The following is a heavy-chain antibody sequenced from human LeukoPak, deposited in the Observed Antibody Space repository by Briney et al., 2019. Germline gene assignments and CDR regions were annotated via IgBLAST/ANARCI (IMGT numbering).Heavy chain of an antibody. CDR1: GGSISSYY. D-gene: IGHD2-15*01. CDR3: ARRKLRYCSGGSCYSDYGMDV. V-gene: IGHV4-59*08. J-gene: IGHJ6*02. Sequence: SETLSLTCTVSGGSISSYYWSWIRQPPGKGLEWIGYIYCSGSTNYNPSLKSRVTISVDTSKNQFSLKLSSVTAADTAVYYCARRKLRYCSGGSCYSDYGMDVWGQGTTVTVSS. CDR2: IYCSGST.